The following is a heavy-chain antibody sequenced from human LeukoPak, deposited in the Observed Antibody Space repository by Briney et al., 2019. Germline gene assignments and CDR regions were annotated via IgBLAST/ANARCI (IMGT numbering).Heavy chain of an antibody. CDR2: INSDGSST. J-gene: IGHJ5*02. CDR1: GFTFSSYW. V-gene: IGHV3-74*01. CDR3: ARDLPEGWFDP. Sequence: GGSLRLSCAASGFTFSSYWMDWVRQALGKGLVWVSRINSDGSSTSYADSVKGRFTISRDNAKNSLYLQMNSLRAEDTAVYYCARDLPEGWFDPWGQGTLVTVSS.